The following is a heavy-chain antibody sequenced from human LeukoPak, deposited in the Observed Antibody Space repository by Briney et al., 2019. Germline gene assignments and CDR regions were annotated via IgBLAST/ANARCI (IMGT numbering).Heavy chain of an antibody. CDR3: TRDRGAYNLYDY. Sequence: GGSLRLSCAASGFTFSSYGMHWIRQAPGKGLEWVGFIRSKAYGETADYAASVKGRFTISRDDSKAIAYLQMNSLKTEDTAVYHCTRDRGAYNLYDYWGQGTLVTVSS. CDR2: IRSKAYGETA. J-gene: IGHJ4*02. D-gene: IGHD1-1*01. CDR1: GFTFSSYG. V-gene: IGHV3-49*03.